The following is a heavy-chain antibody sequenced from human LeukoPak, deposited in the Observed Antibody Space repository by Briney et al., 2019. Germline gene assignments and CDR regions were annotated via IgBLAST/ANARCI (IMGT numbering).Heavy chain of an antibody. Sequence: ASETLSLTCTVSGGSISSYYWSWIRQPPGKGLEWIGYIYYSGSTNYNPSLKSRVTISVDTSKNQFSLKPSSVTAADTAVYYCARGPYSGYDQAAYYFDYWGQGTLVTVSS. J-gene: IGHJ4*02. D-gene: IGHD5-12*01. CDR1: GGSISSYY. V-gene: IGHV4-59*08. CDR2: IYYSGST. CDR3: ARGPYSGYDQAAYYFDY.